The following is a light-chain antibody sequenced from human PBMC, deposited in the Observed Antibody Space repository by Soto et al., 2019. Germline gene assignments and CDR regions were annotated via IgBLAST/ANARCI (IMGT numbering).Light chain of an antibody. CDR3: QQRSSWPIT. V-gene: IGKV3-11*01. J-gene: IGKJ5*01. Sequence: EIVLTQSPATLSMSPGERATLSCRASQSVSRFLAWYQQKPGQAPNLLIYDVSNRATGIPARFSGSGSATDFTLTISSLEPEDFAVYYCQQRSSWPITFGQGTRLEIK. CDR2: DVS. CDR1: QSVSRF.